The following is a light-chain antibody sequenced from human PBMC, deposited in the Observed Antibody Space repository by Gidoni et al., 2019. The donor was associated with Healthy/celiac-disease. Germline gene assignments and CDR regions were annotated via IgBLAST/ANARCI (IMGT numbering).Light chain of an antibody. V-gene: IGKV3-11*01. CDR1: QSVSSY. CDR2: DAS. CDR3: QQRSNWPPYT. Sequence: DIVLTQSPATLSLSPGEGATLSCRASQSVSSYLAWYQQKPGQAPRLLIYDASNRATGIPARFSGSGSGTDFTLTISSLEPEDFEVYYCQQRSNWPPYTFGQGTKLEIK. J-gene: IGKJ2*01.